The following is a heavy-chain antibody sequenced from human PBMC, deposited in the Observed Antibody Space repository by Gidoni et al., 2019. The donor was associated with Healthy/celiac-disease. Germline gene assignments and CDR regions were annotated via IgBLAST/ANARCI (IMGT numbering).Heavy chain of an antibody. CDR3: TTWDYDFWSGYPFDY. Sequence: EVQLVESGGGLVKPGGSLRLSCAASGFNFSNAGMSWVRQAQGKGLEWVGRIKSKTDGGTTDYAAPVKGRFTISRDDSKNTLYLQMNSLKTEDTAVYYCTTWDYDFWSGYPFDYWGQGTLVTVSS. D-gene: IGHD3-3*01. V-gene: IGHV3-15*01. J-gene: IGHJ4*02. CDR2: IKSKTDGGTT. CDR1: GFNFSNAG.